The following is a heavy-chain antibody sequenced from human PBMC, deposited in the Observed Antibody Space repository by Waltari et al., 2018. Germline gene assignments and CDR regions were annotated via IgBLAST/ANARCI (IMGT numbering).Heavy chain of an antibody. CDR2: INHSGST. D-gene: IGHD5-12*01. Sequence: QVQLQQWGAGLLKPSETLSLTCAVYGGSFSGYYWSWIRQPPGKGLEWIGEINHSGSTNYNPSLKSRVTISVDTSKNQFSLKLSSVTAADTAVYYCAREGDRAPSGTFDYWGQGTLVTVSS. J-gene: IGHJ4*02. CDR1: GGSFSGYY. CDR3: AREGDRAPSGTFDY. V-gene: IGHV4-34*01.